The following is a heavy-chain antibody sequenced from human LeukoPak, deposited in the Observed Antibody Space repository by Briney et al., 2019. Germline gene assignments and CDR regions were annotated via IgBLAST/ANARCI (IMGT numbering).Heavy chain of an antibody. CDR3: ARDPWWSDTAMELYFDY. V-gene: IGHV1-18*01. J-gene: IGHJ4*02. CDR1: GYTFTSYG. CDR2: ISAYNGNT. D-gene: IGHD5-18*01. Sequence: ASVKVSCKASGYTFTSYGISWVRQAPGQGLEWMGWISAYNGNTNYAQKLQGRDTMTTDTSTSTAYMELRSLRSDDTAVYYCARDPWWSDTAMELYFDYWGQGTLVTVSS.